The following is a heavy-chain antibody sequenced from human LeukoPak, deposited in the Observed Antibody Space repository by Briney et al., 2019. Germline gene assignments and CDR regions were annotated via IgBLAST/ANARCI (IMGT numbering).Heavy chain of an antibody. CDR3: TKHITTDATTPFYYGMDV. CDR1: GFTFDDYA. CDR2: FSGDGGST. V-gene: IGHV3-43*02. J-gene: IGHJ6*02. Sequence: GGSLRLSCAASGFTFDDYAMHWAGPAPGKGLEWVSLFSGDGGSTYYADSVKGRFTISRDNAKNSLHLQMDSLRAEDTAVYYCTKHITTDATTPFYYGMDVWGQGTTVTVSS. D-gene: IGHD3-22*01.